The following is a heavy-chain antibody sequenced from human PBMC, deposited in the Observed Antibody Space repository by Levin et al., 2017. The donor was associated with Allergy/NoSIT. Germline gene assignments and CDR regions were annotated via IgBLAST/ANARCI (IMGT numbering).Heavy chain of an antibody. D-gene: IGHD2-2*01. J-gene: IGHJ3*02. CDR2: IYWDDDK. CDR3: AHRHKDIVVVPAVNDAFDI. Sequence: SGPTLVKPTQTLTLTCTFSGFSLSTSGVGVGWIRQPPGKALEWLALIYWDDDKRYSPSLKSRLTITKDTSKNQVVLTMTNMDPVDTATYYCAHRHKDIVVVPAVNDAFDIWGQGTMVTVSS. V-gene: IGHV2-5*02. CDR1: GFSLSTSGVG.